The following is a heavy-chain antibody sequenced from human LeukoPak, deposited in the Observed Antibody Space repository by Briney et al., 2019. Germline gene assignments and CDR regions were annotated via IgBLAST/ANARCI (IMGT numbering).Heavy chain of an antibody. D-gene: IGHD2-2*02. CDR1: TFIFSDYA. CDR2: ISGGGDAT. V-gene: IGHV3-23*01. J-gene: IGHJ4*02. Sequence: GGSLRLSCAASTFIFSDYAMTWVRQAPGKGLEWVSTISGGGDATYYAHSVKGRFTISRDNSKNTLYLQMNSLRVEDTAVYYCTKPDCPSTSCYTLDYWGQGILVTVSS. CDR3: TKPDCPSTSCYTLDY.